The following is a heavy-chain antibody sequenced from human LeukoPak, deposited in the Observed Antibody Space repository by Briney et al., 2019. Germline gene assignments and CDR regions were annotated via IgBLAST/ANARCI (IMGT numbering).Heavy chain of an antibody. D-gene: IGHD3-22*01. CDR1: GFTFSSYA. CDR2: ISSNGGTI. V-gene: IGHV3-64D*09. J-gene: IGHJ4*02. Sequence: TGGSLRLPGSAFGFTFSSYALHWFPQAPGNGRKYVSAISSNGGTIYYADSAKGRFTISRDNSKTTLYLQMSRLRVEDTAVYYCVKASEAYCDSESDYWGQGTLVTVSS. CDR3: VKASEAYCDSESDY.